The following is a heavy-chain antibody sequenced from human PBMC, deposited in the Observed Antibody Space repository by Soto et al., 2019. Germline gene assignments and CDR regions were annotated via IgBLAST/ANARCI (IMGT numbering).Heavy chain of an antibody. CDR1: GFTFSSYA. Sequence: GGSLRLSCAASGFTFSSYAMSWVRQAPGKGLEWVSAISGSGGSTYYADSVKGRFTISRDNSKNTLYLQMNSLRAEDTAVYYCSNECRGDPRNYFDVWGQGTLDTVSS. CDR2: ISGSGGST. V-gene: IGHV3-23*01. CDR3: SNECRGDPRNYFDV. J-gene: IGHJ4*02. D-gene: IGHD6-25*01.